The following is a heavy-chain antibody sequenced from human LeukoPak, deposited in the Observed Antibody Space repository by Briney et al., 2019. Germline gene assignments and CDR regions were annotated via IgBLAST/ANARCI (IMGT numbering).Heavy chain of an antibody. J-gene: IGHJ4*02. CDR3: ARESSYCSSTSCYSVY. V-gene: IGHV3-74*01. CDR1: GFTFSSYW. Sequence: GGSLRLSCAASGFTFSSYWMHWVRQAPGKGLVWVSRVNSDGSSTTYADSVKGRFTISRDNAKNSLYLQMNSLRAEDTAVYYCARESSYCSSTSCYSVYWGQGTLVTVSS. CDR2: VNSDGSST. D-gene: IGHD2-2*01.